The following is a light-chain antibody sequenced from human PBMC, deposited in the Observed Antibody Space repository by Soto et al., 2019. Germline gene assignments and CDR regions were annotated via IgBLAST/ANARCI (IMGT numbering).Light chain of an antibody. V-gene: IGLV2-8*01. Sequence: QSALAQPPSASGSPGQSVTISCTGSGSDIGAYNFVSWYQQHPGKAPKLMIFGVTERPSGVPDRFSGSKSGNTASLTVSVLQADDEAVYYCYSYAGRNIWVFGGVTTVTVL. CDR3: YSYAGRNIWV. CDR1: GSDIGAYNF. J-gene: IGLJ3*02. CDR2: GVT.